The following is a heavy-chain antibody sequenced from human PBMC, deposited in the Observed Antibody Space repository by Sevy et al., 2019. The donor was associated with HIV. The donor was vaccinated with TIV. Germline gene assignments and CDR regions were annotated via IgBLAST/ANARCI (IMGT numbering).Heavy chain of an antibody. J-gene: IGHJ5*02. V-gene: IGHV3-23*01. D-gene: IGHD6-19*01. Sequence: GGSLRLSCAASGFTFSSYAMNWVRQAPGRGLEWVAAISGSGGSTYYADSLRGRFTISRDNSRNTLHLRMCSLRAVDTAVYYCAIDLTGYTSGWFVHWGQGTLVTVSS. CDR3: AIDLTGYTSGWFVH. CDR2: ISGSGGST. CDR1: GFTFSSYA.